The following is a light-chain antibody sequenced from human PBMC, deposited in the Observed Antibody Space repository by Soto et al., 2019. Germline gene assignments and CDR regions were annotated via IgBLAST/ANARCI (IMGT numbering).Light chain of an antibody. CDR3: QQYNSYSPLT. V-gene: IGKV3-11*01. J-gene: IGKJ4*01. Sequence: EIVLTQSPATLSLSPGERATLSCTASQSVSSYLAWYQQKPGQAPRLLIYDASNRATGIPARFSGSGSGTDFTLTISSLQPDDFATYYCQQYNSYSPLTFGGGTKVDI. CDR2: DAS. CDR1: QSVSSY.